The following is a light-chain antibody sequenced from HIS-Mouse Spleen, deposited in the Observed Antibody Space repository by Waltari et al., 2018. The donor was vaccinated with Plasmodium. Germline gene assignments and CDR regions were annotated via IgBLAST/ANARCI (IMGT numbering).Light chain of an antibody. CDR3: CSYAGSYTLV. Sequence: QSALTQPRSVSGSPGQSVTISCTGTSSDVGGYNYVSWYQQHPGKAPKLVIYDVSKRPYGVPDRCSGSKSGNTASLTISGLQAEDEADYYCCSYAGSYTLVFGGGTKLTVL. CDR2: DVS. J-gene: IGLJ2*01. V-gene: IGLV2-11*01. CDR1: SSDVGGYNY.